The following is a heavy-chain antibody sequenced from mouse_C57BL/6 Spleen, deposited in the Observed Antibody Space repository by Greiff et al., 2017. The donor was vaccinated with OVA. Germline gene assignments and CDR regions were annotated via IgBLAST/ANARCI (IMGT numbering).Heavy chain of an antibody. J-gene: IGHJ2*01. CDR2: IDPSDSET. CDR3: AGGWDGAY. Sequence: VQLQQPGAELVRPGSSVKLSCKASGYTFTSYWMHWVKQRPRQGLEWIGNIDPSDSETHYNQKFKGKATLTVDKSSSTAYMQLSSLTSEDSAVYYGAGGWDGAYWGQGTTLTVSS. D-gene: IGHD4-1*01. V-gene: IGHV1-52*01. CDR1: GYTFTSYW.